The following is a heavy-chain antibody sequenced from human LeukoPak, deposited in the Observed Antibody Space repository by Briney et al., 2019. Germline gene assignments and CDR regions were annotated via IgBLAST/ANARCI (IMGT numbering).Heavy chain of an antibody. CDR3: ARHSIRNYNFWSGFGLDP. Sequence: SETLSLTCSVSGGSISNSRYYWGWLRQPPGKGLEWIGSIYYSGATNSNPSLKSRVTISVDTSKNQFSLKLSSVTASDTAMYYCARHSIRNYNFWSGFGLDPWGQGTLVTVFS. CDR2: IYYSGAT. J-gene: IGHJ5*02. D-gene: IGHD3-3*01. V-gene: IGHV4-39*01. CDR1: GGSISNSRYY.